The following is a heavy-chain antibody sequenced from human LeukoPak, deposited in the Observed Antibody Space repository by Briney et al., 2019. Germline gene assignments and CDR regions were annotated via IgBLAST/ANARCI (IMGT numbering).Heavy chain of an antibody. J-gene: IGHJ4*02. Sequence: PGGSLRLSCAASGFTFNSYNMNWVRQAPGKGLEWVSSISSSSTYIYYADSVKGRFTISRDNAENSLYLQMNSLRAEDTAVYYCAKSPTKSRYFDYWGQGTLVTVSS. CDR2: ISSSSTYI. CDR1: GFTFNSYN. CDR3: AKSPTKSRYFDY. V-gene: IGHV3-21*04.